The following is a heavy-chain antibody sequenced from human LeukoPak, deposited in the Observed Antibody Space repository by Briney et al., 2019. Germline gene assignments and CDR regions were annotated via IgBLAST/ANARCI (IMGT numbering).Heavy chain of an antibody. CDR3: AREAARGKTAAMLWLMDV. J-gene: IGHJ6*03. Sequence: GASVKVSCKVSGGSFNDYAISWLRQAPGQGLEWVGGIIPVLGRPTYAQKYEGKVTITADGSTSTAYMGLHSLRSEDTAVYYCAREAARGKTAAMLWLMDVWGKGTAVSVSS. V-gene: IGHV1-69*10. D-gene: IGHD5-18*01. CDR1: GGSFNDYA. CDR2: IIPVLGRP.